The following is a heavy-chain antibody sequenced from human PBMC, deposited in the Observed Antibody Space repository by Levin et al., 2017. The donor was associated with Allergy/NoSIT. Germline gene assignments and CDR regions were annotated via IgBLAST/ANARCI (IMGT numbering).Heavy chain of an antibody. D-gene: IGHD1-1*01. CDR1: GFRFSNSG. CDR2: IRPTSEII. CDR3: ARDLTTLRGGMDV. Sequence: TGGSLRLSCAASGFRFSNSGMNWVRQAPGQGLEWVSYIRPTSEIIHYADSVKGRFTISRDNAKNSLYLQMNSLRVEDTAIYYCARDLTTLRGGMDVWGQGTTVTVSS. J-gene: IGHJ6*02. V-gene: IGHV3-48*04.